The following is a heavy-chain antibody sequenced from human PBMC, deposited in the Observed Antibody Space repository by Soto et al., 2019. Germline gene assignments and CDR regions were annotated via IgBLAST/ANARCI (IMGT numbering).Heavy chain of an antibody. Sequence: PGGSLRLSCAASGFSFSIYAMNWVRQAPGKGLEWVSGISTSGGSTHYADSVKGRFTISRDNSKNTLYLQMNSLRAEDTAVYYCAKGLAPIDYWGQGTLVTVSS. D-gene: IGHD6-19*01. J-gene: IGHJ4*02. CDR2: ISTSGGST. V-gene: IGHV3-23*01. CDR3: AKGLAPIDY. CDR1: GFSFSIYA.